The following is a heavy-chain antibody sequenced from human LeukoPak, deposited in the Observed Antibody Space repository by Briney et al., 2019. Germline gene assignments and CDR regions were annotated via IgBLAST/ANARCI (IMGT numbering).Heavy chain of an antibody. J-gene: IGHJ5*02. CDR2: IYYSGST. CDR1: GGSISSSSDY. CDR3: ARALGYCSRECWFDP. Sequence: PSETLSLTCTVSGGSISSSSDYWGWIRQPPGKGLEWIGSIYYSGSTYYNPSLKSRVTISVDTSKNQFSLKLSSVTAADTAVYYCARALGYCSRECWFDPWGQGTLVTVSS. D-gene: IGHD2-2*01. V-gene: IGHV4-39*07.